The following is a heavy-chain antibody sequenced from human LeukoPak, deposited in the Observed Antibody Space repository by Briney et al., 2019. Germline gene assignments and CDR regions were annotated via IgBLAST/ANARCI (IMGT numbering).Heavy chain of an antibody. D-gene: IGHD2-15*01. CDR3: ARGLGYCSGGSCYVERGGFDP. J-gene: IGHJ5*02. CDR2: ISSGSSYI. CDR1: GFTFSSYS. V-gene: IGHV3-21*01. Sequence: PGGSLRLSCAASGFTFSSYSMNWVRQAPGKGLEWVSSISSGSSYIYYADSVKGRFTISRDNAKNSLYLQMNSLRAEDTAVYYCARGLGYCSGGSCYVERGGFDPWGQGTLVTVSS.